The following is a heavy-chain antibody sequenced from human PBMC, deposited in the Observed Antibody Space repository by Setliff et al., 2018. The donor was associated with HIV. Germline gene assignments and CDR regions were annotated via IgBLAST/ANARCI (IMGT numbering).Heavy chain of an antibody. CDR2: IYYSGST. V-gene: IGHV4-39*07. J-gene: IGHJ4*02. Sequence: PSETLSLTCTVPGGSISSSSYYWGWIRQPPGKGLEWIGSIYYSGSTYYNPSLKSRVTISVDTSKNQLSLKLSSVTAADTAVYYCAREIYGGNSRPFDYWGQGTLVTVSS. CDR3: AREIYGGNSRPFDY. D-gene: IGHD4-17*01. CDR1: GGSISSSSYY.